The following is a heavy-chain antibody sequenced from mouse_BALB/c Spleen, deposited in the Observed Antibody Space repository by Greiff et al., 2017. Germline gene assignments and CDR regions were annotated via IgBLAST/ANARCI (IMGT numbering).Heavy chain of an antibody. CDR1: GFSLTSYG. D-gene: IGHD5-1*01. CDR2: IWAGGST. Sequence: VQLQESGPGLVAPSQSLSITCTVSGFSLTSYGVHWVRQPPGKGLEWLGVIWAGGSTNYNSALMSRLSISKDNSKSQVFLKMNSLQTDDTAMYYCARVLPTYAMDYWGQGTSVTVSS. J-gene: IGHJ4*01. CDR3: ARVLPTYAMDY. V-gene: IGHV2-9*02.